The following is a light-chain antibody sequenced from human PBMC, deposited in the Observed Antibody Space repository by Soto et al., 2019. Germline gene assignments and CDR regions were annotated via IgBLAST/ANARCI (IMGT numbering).Light chain of an antibody. CDR2: DVT. J-gene: IGLJ1*01. CDR3: SSYTSSSTYV. CDR1: SSDVGGYNY. Sequence: QSVLTQPASVSGSPGQSITISCTGTSSDVGGYNYVSWYQQHPGKAPKLMIYDVTNRPSGVSNRFSGSKSGNTASLTISGLQAEDEADYYCSSYTSSSTYVFXTGTMVTVL. V-gene: IGLV2-14*01.